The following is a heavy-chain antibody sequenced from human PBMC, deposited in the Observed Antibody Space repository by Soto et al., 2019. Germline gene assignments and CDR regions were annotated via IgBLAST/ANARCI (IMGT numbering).Heavy chain of an antibody. Sequence: EVQLLESGGGLVQPGESLRLSCAASGFTFRTYAMSWVRQAPGKGLEWVAAITGSGDSAYYAASVKGRFTISRDNAKNTLFVEMNSLRADDTAIYYYTKDYGAVADFWGQGTLITVSS. J-gene: IGHJ4*02. CDR2: ITGSGDSA. V-gene: IGHV3-23*01. CDR1: GFTFRTYA. D-gene: IGHD6-19*01. CDR3: TKDYGAVADF.